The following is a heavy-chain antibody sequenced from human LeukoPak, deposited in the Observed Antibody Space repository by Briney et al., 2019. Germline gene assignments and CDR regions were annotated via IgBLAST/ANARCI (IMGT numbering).Heavy chain of an antibody. D-gene: IGHD3-10*01. CDR3: ARVRGSWYMDV. V-gene: IGHV3-48*01. CDR2: ISTTSTTI. CDR1: GFTFSSYS. J-gene: IGHJ6*03. Sequence: GGSLRLSCAASGFTFSSYSMNWVRQAPGKGLEWVSYISTTSTTICYADSVKGRFTTSRDNAKNSLYLQMNSLRAEDTAVYYCARVRGSWYMDVWGKGTTVTVSS.